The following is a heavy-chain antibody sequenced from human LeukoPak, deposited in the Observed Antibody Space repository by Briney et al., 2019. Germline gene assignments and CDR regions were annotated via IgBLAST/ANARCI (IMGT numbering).Heavy chain of an antibody. CDR1: GGTFNSYA. J-gene: IGHJ4*02. CDR2: IIPMFGTP. V-gene: IGHV1-69*13. CDR3: AREWGDGYNYFDY. Sequence: SVKVSCKASGGTFNSYAVSWVRQAPGQGLEWMGGIIPMFGTPNYAQKFQGRVTITADESTSTAYMELSSLRSEDTAVYYCAREWGDGYNYFDYWGQGTLVTVSS. D-gene: IGHD5-24*01.